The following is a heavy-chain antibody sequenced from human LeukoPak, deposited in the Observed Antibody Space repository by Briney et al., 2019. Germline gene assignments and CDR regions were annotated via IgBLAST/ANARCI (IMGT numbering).Heavy chain of an antibody. CDR3: ARAGDYCSSTSCYTNYYYYMDV. V-gene: IGHV1-69*13. Sequence: ASVKVSCKASGGTFSSYAISWVRQAPGQGLEWMGGIIPIFGTANYAQKFQGRVTITADESTSTAYMELSSLRSEDTAVYYCARAGDYCSSTSCYTNYYYYMDVWGKGTTVTVSS. CDR2: IIPIFGTA. D-gene: IGHD2-2*02. CDR1: GGTFSSYA. J-gene: IGHJ6*03.